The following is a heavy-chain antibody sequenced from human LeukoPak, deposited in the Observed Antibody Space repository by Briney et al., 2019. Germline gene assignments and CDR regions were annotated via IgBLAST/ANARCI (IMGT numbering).Heavy chain of an antibody. CDR3: ASAYYDILGGHFDY. J-gene: IGHJ4*02. D-gene: IGHD3-9*01. V-gene: IGHV4-59*12. Sequence: SETLSLTCTVSGGSISSYYWSWIRQPPGKGLEWIGYIYYSGSTNYNPSLKSRVTISVDTSKNQFSLKVTSVTAADTAVYYCASAYYDILGGHFDYWGQGTLVTVSS. CDR1: GGSISSYY. CDR2: IYYSGST.